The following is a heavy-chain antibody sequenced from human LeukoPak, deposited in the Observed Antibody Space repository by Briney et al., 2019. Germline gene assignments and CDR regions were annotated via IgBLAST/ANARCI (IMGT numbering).Heavy chain of an antibody. CDR3: ARGIAAAGRGNWFDP. CDR2: IYYSGST. CDR1: GGSVSSGSYY. V-gene: IGHV4-61*01. D-gene: IGHD6-13*01. Sequence: SETLSLTCTVSGGSVSSGSYYWSWIRQPPGKGLEWIGYIYYSGSTNCNPSLKSRVTISVDTSKNQFSLKLSSVTAADTAVYYCARGIAAAGRGNWFDPWGQGTLVTVSS. J-gene: IGHJ5*02.